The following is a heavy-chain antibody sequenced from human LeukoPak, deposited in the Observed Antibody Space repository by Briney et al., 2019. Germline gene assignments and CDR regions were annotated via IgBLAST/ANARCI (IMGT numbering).Heavy chain of an antibody. D-gene: IGHD5-18*01. V-gene: IGHV3-7*01. CDR3: ARGYSYGLAPFDY. Sequence: GGSLRLSCVASGFTFTNYWMSWVRQVPGKGLEWVANIKQDGSEELYADSVRGQYTISRDNAKNSLYLQMNSLRAEDTAVYHCARGYSYGLAPFDYWGQGTLVSVSS. J-gene: IGHJ4*02. CDR1: GFTFTNYW. CDR2: IKQDGSEE.